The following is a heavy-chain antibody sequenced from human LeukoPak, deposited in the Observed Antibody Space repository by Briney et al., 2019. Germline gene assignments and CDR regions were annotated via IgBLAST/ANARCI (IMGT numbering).Heavy chain of an antibody. D-gene: IGHD3-16*01. V-gene: IGHV3-7*05. CDR1: GFIFSNYW. CDR2: VNEEATET. CDR3: ATEVCTDKGDFDL. J-gene: IGHJ2*01. Sequence: GGSLRLSCEASGFIFSNYWMSWVRQVPGKGLEWVANVNEEATETYYGDSVKGRFTISRDNANTELHLQMNSLRAEDTAMYYCATEVCTDKGDFDLWGRGTLVTVSS.